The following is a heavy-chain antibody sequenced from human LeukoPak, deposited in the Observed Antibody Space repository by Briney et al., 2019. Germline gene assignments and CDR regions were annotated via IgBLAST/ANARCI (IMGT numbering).Heavy chain of an antibody. D-gene: IGHD3-16*01. CDR2: IWYDGSNK. CDR3: ARSNNGGWGYCDY. J-gene: IGHJ4*02. Sequence: GGSLRLSCAASGFSFSNYGMHWVRRAPGKGLEWVAVIWYDGSNKYYADSVKGRFTISRDNSKNTLYVQMSSLRAEDTAVYYCARSNNGGWGYCDYWGQGSLVTVSS. V-gene: IGHV3-33*01. CDR1: GFSFSNYG.